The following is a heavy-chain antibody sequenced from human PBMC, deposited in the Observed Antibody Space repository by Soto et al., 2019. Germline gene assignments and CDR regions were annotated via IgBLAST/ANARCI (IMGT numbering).Heavy chain of an antibody. CDR1: GGSFSGYY. D-gene: IGHD2-15*01. V-gene: IGHV4-34*01. CDR2: INHSGST. J-gene: IGHJ4*02. Sequence: QVQLQQWGAGLLKPSETLSLTCAVYGGSFSGYYWSWIRQPPGKGLAWIGEINHSGSTNYNPSLKSRVTISVDTAKNQFSRKLSSVTAADTAVYYCARGIGRGVVAATPFGYFDYWGQGTLVTVSS. CDR3: ARGIGRGVVAATPFGYFDY.